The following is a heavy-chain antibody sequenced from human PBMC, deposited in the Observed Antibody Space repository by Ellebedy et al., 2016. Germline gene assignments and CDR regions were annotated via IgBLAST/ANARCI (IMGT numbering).Heavy chain of an antibody. D-gene: IGHD5-24*01. J-gene: IGHJ4*02. CDR3: ARGLGMAAISAVSY. CDR1: GFTFNNYA. CDR2: ISYDGSNK. Sequence: GESLKISCAASGFTFNNYAIHWVRQAPGKGLEWVAVISYDGSNKYYADSVKGRFTISRDNSKNTLYLQMNSLRAEDTAVYYCARGLGMAAISAVSYWGQGTLVTVSS. V-gene: IGHV3-30-3*01.